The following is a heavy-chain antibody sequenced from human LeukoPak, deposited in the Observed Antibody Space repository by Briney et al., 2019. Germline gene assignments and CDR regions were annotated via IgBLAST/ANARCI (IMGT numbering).Heavy chain of an antibody. CDR2: INPNSGGT. CDR1: GYSFNTYS. V-gene: IGHV1-2*02. J-gene: IGHJ4*02. D-gene: IGHD3-22*01. CDR3: ARVPIILYYDTSARLDY. Sequence: ASVKVSCKASGYSFNTYSVNWVRQAPGQGLEWMGWINPNSGGTNYVQRFQGRVAMTRDRSISTAYMELSRLRYDDTAVYYCARVPIILYYDTSARLDYWGQGTLVTVSS.